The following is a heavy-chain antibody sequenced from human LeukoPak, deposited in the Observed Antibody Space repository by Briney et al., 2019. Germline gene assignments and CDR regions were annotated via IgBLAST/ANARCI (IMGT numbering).Heavy chain of an antibody. J-gene: IGHJ4*02. V-gene: IGHV4-59*01. Sequence: SETLSLTCTVSGGSISSYYWSWIRQPPGKGLEWIGYICYSGSTNYNPSLKSRVTISVDTSKNQFSLKLSSVTAADTAVYYCARASNWNYVHFDYWGQGTLVTVSS. D-gene: IGHD1-7*01. CDR2: ICYSGST. CDR3: ARASNWNYVHFDY. CDR1: GGSISSYY.